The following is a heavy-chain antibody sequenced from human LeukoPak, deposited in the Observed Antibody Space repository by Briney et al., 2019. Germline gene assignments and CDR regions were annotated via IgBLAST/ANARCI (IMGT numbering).Heavy chain of an antibody. V-gene: IGHV1-46*01. J-gene: IGHJ3*02. CDR2: INPSGGFT. D-gene: IGHD3-10*01. Sequence: ASVKVSFKASGYTFTAYYIHWVRQAPGQGLEWMGIINPSGGFTNYAQKFQGRVTMTTDTSTSTIYMEVSRLTSEDTAMYYCARASPLLHDAFDIWGQGTRVTVSS. CDR1: GYTFTAYY. CDR3: ARASPLLHDAFDI.